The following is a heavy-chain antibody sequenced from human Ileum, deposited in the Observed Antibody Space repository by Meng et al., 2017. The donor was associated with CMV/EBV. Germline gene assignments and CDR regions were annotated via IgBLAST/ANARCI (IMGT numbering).Heavy chain of an antibody. D-gene: IGHD4/OR15-4a*01. CDR2: VYSSATST. CDR1: GIPLSAYA. J-gene: IGHJ5*02. Sequence: GESLKISCSASGIPLSAYAVTWVRQAPGKGLEWVSMVYSSATSTFYADSVRGRFTISRDNSKNTVYLQMNNLRAEDTALYYCAKHVAGPNKGWFDPWGQGTLVTVSS. CDR3: AKHVAGPNKGWFDP. V-gene: IGHV3-23*03.